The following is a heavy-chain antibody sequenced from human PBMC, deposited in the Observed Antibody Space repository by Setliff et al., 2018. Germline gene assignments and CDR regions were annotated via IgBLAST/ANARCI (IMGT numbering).Heavy chain of an antibody. J-gene: IGHJ4*02. CDR1: GFTFSSYW. Sequence: WGSLRLSCAASGFTFSSYWMSWVRQAPGKRLEWVSSISATGGNTFYADSVKGRFIISRDNSKNTLYLQMRSLRAEDTAIYYCVNHNPARRALDGTPLDKWGQGVLVTVSS. CDR2: ISATGGNT. V-gene: IGHV3-23*01. D-gene: IGHD1-1*01. CDR3: VNHNPARRALDGTPLDK.